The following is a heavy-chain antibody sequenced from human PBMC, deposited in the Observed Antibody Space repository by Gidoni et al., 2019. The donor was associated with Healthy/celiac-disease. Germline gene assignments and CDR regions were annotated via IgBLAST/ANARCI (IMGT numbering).Heavy chain of an antibody. CDR2: ISPVFGTA. J-gene: IGHJ3*02. V-gene: IGHV1-69*01. Sequence: QLHPVQSGAEVKKPGSSVKLSCKAPGGTFSRHAIRWVRQAPGQGLEWMGGISPVFGTANYAQKFQGRVTITADESTSTAYMELSSLRSEDTAVYYCARDLLDSSGYPDAFDIWGQGTMVTVSS. CDR3: ARDLLDSSGYPDAFDI. D-gene: IGHD3-22*01. CDR1: GGTFSRHA.